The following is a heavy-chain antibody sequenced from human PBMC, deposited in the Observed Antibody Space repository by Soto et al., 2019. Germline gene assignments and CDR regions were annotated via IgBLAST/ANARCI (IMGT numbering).Heavy chain of an antibody. D-gene: IGHD3-3*01. J-gene: IGHJ4*02. V-gene: IGHV2-5*02. CDR2: IYWDDDK. CDR1: GFSLSTSGVG. Sequence: QITLKESGPTLVNPTQTLTLTCTFSGFSLSTSGVGVGWIRQPPGKALEWLALIYWDDDKRYNPSLKSRLTITQDTSKIQVVLTMTNMDPVDTATYYCAHRRGLPYYDFYWGQGTLVTVSS. CDR3: AHRRGLPYYDFY.